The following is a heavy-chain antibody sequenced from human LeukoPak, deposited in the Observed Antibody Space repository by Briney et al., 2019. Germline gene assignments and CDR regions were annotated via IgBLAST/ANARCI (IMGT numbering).Heavy chain of an antibody. Sequence: GGSLRLSCAASGFTVSTNYMNWVRQAPGRGLEWVSILYSGESTYYADSVKGRFTVSRDSSKNTLFLQMNALRAEDTAVYYCARVGDHYHWYLDVWGRGTLVTDSS. J-gene: IGHJ2*01. CDR2: LYSGEST. V-gene: IGHV3-53*01. CDR1: GFTVSTNY. D-gene: IGHD3-10*01. CDR3: ARVGDHYHWYLDV.